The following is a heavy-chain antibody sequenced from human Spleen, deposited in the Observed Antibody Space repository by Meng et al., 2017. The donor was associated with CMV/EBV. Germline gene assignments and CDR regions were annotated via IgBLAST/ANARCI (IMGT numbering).Heavy chain of an antibody. D-gene: IGHD2-21*02. Sequence: GGSLRLSCVGSGFTFRNVWMSWVRQAPGKGLEWVGRSKSKSNGGAIDHAAPLKGRFTMSRDDSRNTLYLQMNSLKTEDTAVYVCALVTGNWFNPWGQGTLVTVSS. CDR2: SKSKSNGGAI. J-gene: IGHJ5*02. V-gene: IGHV3-15*01. CDR3: ALVTGNWFNP. CDR1: GFTFRNVW.